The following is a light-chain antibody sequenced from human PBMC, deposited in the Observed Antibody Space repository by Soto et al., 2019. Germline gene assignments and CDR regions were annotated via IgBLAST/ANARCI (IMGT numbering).Light chain of an antibody. CDR1: SSDVGPYNL. J-gene: IGLJ2*01. V-gene: IGLV2-23*02. Sequence: QSVLTQPASVSGSPGQSITISCTGSSSDVGPYNLVSWYQHHPGKAPKLMISEVVKRPSGVSNRFSDSKSGNTASLTISGLQAEDEADYYCCSYAGSSMFVFGGGTKVTVL. CDR3: CSYAGSSMFV. CDR2: EVV.